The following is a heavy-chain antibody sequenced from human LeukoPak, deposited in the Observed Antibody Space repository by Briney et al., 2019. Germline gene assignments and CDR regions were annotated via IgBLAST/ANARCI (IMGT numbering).Heavy chain of an antibody. V-gene: IGHV3-21*01. CDR3: ASGGSGGHHDY. D-gene: IGHD3-10*01. Sequence: GGSLRLSCAASGFTFSSYSMNWLRQAPGKGLEWVSSISSSSSYIYYADSVKGRFTISRDNAKNSLYLQMNSLRAEDTAVHYCASGGSGGHHDYWGQGTLVTVSS. CDR1: GFTFSSYS. CDR2: ISSSSSYI. J-gene: IGHJ4*02.